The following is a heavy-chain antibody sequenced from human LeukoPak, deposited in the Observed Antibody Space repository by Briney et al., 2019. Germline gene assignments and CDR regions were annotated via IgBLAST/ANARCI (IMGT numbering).Heavy chain of an antibody. J-gene: IGHJ4*02. V-gene: IGHV4-39*01. CDR1: GGSISSSSSY. D-gene: IGHD2-8*01. Sequence: SETLSLTCTVSGGSISSSSSYWGWIRQPPGKGLEWIGHIFHSGRTSYNPSLMSRVTISVDTSKNQFSLKLNSVTAADTAVYYCASRSAYAILFDYWGQGALVTVSS. CDR2: IFHSGRT. CDR3: ASRSAYAILFDY.